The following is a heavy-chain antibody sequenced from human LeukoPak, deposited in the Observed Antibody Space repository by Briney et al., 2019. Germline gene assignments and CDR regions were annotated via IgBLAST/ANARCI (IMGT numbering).Heavy chain of an antibody. J-gene: IGHJ3*02. CDR2: INTSGST. CDR1: GGSISSYY. V-gene: IGHV4-4*07. CDR3: ARAERQLALDAFDI. Sequence: SEALSLTCTVSGGSISSYYRSWIRQSAGKGLEWIGRINTSGSTNYNPSLKRRVTMSLDTSKNQLSLKLRSVTAADTAIYYCARAERQLALDAFDIWGQGTMVTVSS. D-gene: IGHD1-1*01.